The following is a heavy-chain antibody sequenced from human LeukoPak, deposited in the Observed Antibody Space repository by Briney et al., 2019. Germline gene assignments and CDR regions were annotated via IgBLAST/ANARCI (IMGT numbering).Heavy chain of an antibody. D-gene: IGHD3-9*01. J-gene: IGHJ4*02. V-gene: IGHV1-18*01. CDR2: ISAYNGNT. CDR3: ARSDYDILTGLLFY. Sequence: ASVKVSCKASGYTFTSYGISWVRQAPGQGLEWMGWISAYNGNTNYAQKLQGRVTMTTDTSMSTAYMELRSLRSDGTAVYYCARSDYDILTGLLFYWGQGTLVTVPS. CDR1: GYTFTSYG.